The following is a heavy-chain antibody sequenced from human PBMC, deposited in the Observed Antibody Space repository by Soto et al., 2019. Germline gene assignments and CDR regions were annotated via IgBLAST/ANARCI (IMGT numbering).Heavy chain of an antibody. J-gene: IGHJ5*02. CDR1: GGTFSSYA. Sequence: QVQLVQSGAEVKKPGSSVKVSCKASGGTFSSYAISWVRQAPGQGLEWMGGIIPIFGTANYAQKFQGRVTITAEKSTSTAYMELSSLRSEDTAVYYCARVGSVEADIVVVPAAIQEGWFDPWGQGTLVTVSS. V-gene: IGHV1-69*06. CDR3: ARVGSVEADIVVVPAAIQEGWFDP. D-gene: IGHD2-2*02. CDR2: IIPIFGTA.